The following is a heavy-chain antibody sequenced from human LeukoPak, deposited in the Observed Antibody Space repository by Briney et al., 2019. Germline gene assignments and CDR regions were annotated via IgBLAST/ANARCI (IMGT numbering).Heavy chain of an antibody. D-gene: IGHD1-26*01. V-gene: IGHV1-8*01. Sequence: GASVKVSCKASGYTFTSYDINWVRQATGQGLEGMGWMNPNSGNTGYAQKFRGRVTMTRDTSLRTAYMGLSSLRSEETAVYYCARLGFSRPYYYYYMDVWGKGTTVTVSS. J-gene: IGHJ6*03. CDR2: MNPNSGNT. CDR1: GYTFTSYD. CDR3: ARLGFSRPYYYYYMDV.